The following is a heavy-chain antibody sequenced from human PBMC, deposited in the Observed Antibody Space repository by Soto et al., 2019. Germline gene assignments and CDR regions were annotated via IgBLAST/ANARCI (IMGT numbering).Heavy chain of an antibody. V-gene: IGHV3-11*01. D-gene: IGHD6-19*01. CDR2: ISSSGSTI. J-gene: IGHJ4*02. Sequence: QVQLVESGGGLVKPGGSLRLSCAASGFTFSDYYMSWIRQAPGKGLEWVSYISSSGSTIYYADSVKGRFTISRDNAKTPLYLQMNSLRAEDPAVYYCARDTPRNGWLVRGYFAYWGREPWSPSPQ. CDR3: ARDTPRNGWLVRGYFAY. CDR1: GFTFSDYY.